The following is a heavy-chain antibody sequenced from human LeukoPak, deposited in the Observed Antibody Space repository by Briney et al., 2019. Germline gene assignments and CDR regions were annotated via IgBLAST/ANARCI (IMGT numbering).Heavy chain of an antibody. CDR3: AKDLGECY. CDR1: GGSFSGYY. V-gene: IGHV3-23*01. D-gene: IGHD3-16*01. J-gene: IGHJ4*02. CDR2: ISGSGDST. Sequence: ETLSLPCAVYGGSFSGYYWSWVRQAPGKGLEWVSAISGSGDSTYYADSVKGRFTISRDNSKNTLYLQMNSLGAEDTAVYYCAKDLGECYWGQGTLVTVSS.